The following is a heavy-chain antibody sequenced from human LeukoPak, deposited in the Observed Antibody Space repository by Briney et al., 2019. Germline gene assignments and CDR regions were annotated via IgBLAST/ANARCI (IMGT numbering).Heavy chain of an antibody. CDR3: ARRRIGPIDY. V-gene: IGHV4-59*08. CDR1: GGSISSYY. Sequence: PSETLSLTCTVSGGSISSYYWSWIRQPPGKGLEWIGYIYYGGSTNYNPSLKSRVTISVDTSKNQFSLKLSSVTAADTAVYYCARRRIGPIDYWGQGTLVTVSS. D-gene: IGHD3-16*01. CDR2: IYYGGST. J-gene: IGHJ4*02.